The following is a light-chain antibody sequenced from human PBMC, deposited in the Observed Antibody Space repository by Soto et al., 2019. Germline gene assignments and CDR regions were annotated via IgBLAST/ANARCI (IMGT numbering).Light chain of an antibody. CDR2: LNSDGTH. J-gene: IGLJ7*01. CDR3: QTWGTGIYA. Sequence: QLVLTQSPSASASLGASVKLTCTLSSGHSSYAIAWHQQQPEKGPRYLMKLNSDGTHSKGDGIPDRFSGSSSGAERYLTISRLQSEDEADYYCQTWGTGIYAFGGGTQLTVL. CDR1: SGHSSYA. V-gene: IGLV4-69*01.